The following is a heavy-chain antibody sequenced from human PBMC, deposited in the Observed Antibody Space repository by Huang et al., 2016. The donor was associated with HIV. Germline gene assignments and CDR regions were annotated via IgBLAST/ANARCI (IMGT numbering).Heavy chain of an antibody. D-gene: IGHD4-17*01. CDR1: GYTFTNSD. Sequence: QVHLVQSGAEVKKPGASVKVSCKASGYTFTNSDINWVRQAPGRGLGGMGWMNPNTGNTGFEQSFQGRVTMTRKTSITTAYMELTSLTSEDTAVYYCARSAYGDLDYWGLGTLVIVSS. CDR3: ARSAYGDLDY. CDR2: MNPNTGNT. V-gene: IGHV1-8*02. J-gene: IGHJ4*02.